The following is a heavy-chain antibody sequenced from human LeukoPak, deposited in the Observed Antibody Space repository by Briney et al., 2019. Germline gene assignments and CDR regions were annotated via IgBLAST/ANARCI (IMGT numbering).Heavy chain of an antibody. V-gene: IGHV5-51*01. J-gene: IGHJ4*02. Sequence: GESLKISCKGSGYTFITYWIGWVRQMPGKGLELMGIIYPGDSGTRYSPSFQGQVTISADKSISTAYLQWSSLKASDTAMYYCARLADGVYFDYWGQGTLVTVSS. CDR2: IYPGDSGT. CDR3: ARLADGVYFDY. D-gene: IGHD4-17*01. CDR1: GYTFITYW.